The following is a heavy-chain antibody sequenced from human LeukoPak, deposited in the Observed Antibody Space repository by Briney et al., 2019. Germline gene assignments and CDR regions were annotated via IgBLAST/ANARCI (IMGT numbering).Heavy chain of an antibody. CDR1: GFTFNIYA. V-gene: IGHV3-23*01. D-gene: IGHD1-26*01. Sequence: GGSLRLSCAASGFTFNIYAMNWVRQPPGKGLEWVSAISGSGDSTYYADSVKGRFTIARDNSNNTLYLHMNSLTAADTAVYYCAKDRGPYIGIDPNWFDPWGQGTLVSVSS. J-gene: IGHJ5*02. CDR3: AKDRGPYIGIDPNWFDP. CDR2: ISGSGDST.